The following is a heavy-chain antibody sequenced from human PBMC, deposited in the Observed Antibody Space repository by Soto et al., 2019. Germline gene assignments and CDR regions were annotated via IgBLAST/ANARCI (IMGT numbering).Heavy chain of an antibody. Sequence: VQLVESGGGLVQPGGSLKLSCAASGFSFSGYTLHWVRQASGKGLEWVGHITSKPDSYSTVYAESVKGRFTISRDDVNNMVFLEMNSLKSEDSAVYFCTRAYEDNAYYFDHWGQGTLVTVSS. CDR3: TRAYEDNAYYFDH. CDR2: ITSKPDSYST. V-gene: IGHV3-73*02. CDR1: GFSFSGYT. J-gene: IGHJ1*01. D-gene: IGHD3-16*01.